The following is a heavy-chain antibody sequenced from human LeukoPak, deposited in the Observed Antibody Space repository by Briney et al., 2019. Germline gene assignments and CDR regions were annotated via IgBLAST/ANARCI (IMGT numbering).Heavy chain of an antibody. CDR3: ARHLSSSWYYFDY. CDR1: DYSISSGYY. D-gene: IGHD6-13*01. J-gene: IGHJ4*02. CDR2: INHSGST. V-gene: IGHV4-38-2*01. Sequence: PSETLSLTCAVSDYSISSGYYWGWIRQPPGKGLEWIGNINHSGSTYYSPSLKSRVTISVDTSKNQFSLKLSSVTAADTAVYYCARHLSSSWYYFDYWGQGTPVTVSS.